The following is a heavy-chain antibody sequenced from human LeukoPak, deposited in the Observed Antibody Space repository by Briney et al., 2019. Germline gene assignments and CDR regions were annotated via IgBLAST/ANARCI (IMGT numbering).Heavy chain of an antibody. V-gene: IGHV4-39*07. J-gene: IGHJ6*03. CDR2: IYYSGST. Sequence: SETLSLTCTVSGGSISNYYWGWIRQPPGKGLEWIGSIYYSGSTYYNPSLKSRVTISVDTSKNQFSLKLSSVAAADTAVYYCARGEGYYYYMDVWGKGTTVTVSS. CDR1: GGSISNYY. CDR3: ARGEGYYYYMDV.